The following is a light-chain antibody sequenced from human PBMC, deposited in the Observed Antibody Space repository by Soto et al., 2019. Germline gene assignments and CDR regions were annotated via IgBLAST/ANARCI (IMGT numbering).Light chain of an antibody. V-gene: IGLV1-40*01. CDR1: SSNTGAGYD. CDR2: RNT. Sequence: QSVLTQPPSVSGAPGQRVTISCTGSSSNTGAGYDVHWYQQLPGTAPKLLIYRNTNRPSGVPDRFSGSKSGTSASLAITGLQAEDEGDYYCCSYARGSRAFGGGTKVTVL. J-gene: IGLJ3*02. CDR3: CSYARGSRA.